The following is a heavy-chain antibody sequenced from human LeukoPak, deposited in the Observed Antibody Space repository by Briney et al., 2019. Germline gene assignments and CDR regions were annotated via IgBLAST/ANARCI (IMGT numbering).Heavy chain of an antibody. J-gene: IGHJ5*02. CDR3: ARARRAYCGGDCLNWFDP. CDR1: GGSISSSSYY. Sequence: KSSETLSLTCTVSGGSISSSSYYWGWIRQPPGKGLEWIGSIYYSGSTYYNPSLKSRVTISVDTSKNQFSLKLSSVTAADTAVYYCARARRAYCGGDCLNWFDPWGQGTLVTVSS. D-gene: IGHD2-21*02. CDR2: IYYSGST. V-gene: IGHV4-39*07.